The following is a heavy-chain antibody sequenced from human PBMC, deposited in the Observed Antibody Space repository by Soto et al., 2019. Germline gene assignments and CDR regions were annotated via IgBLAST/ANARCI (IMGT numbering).Heavy chain of an antibody. J-gene: IGHJ2*01. CDR1: GGTFSGYS. CDR3: ARNRGYRYYYFDL. D-gene: IGHD3-16*01. CDR2: ISSSSSTI. V-gene: IGHV3-48*01. Sequence: WGSLRLSCAASGGTFSGYSRNCVRQAPGKGLEWVSYISSSSSTIYYADSVKGRFTISRDNTKNSLFLQMISLRAEDAAVFYCARNRGYRYYYFDLWGRGTLVTVSS.